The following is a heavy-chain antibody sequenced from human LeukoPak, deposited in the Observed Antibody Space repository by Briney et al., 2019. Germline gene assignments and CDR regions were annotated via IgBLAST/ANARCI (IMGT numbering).Heavy chain of an antibody. CDR2: IGSSSSYI. J-gene: IGHJ4*02. D-gene: IGHD3-22*01. Sequence: GGSLRLSCAASGFTFSSYSMNWVRQAPGKGLEWVSSIGSSSSYIYYADSVKGRFTISRDNAKNSLYLQMNSLRAEDTAVYYCASGYYYDSSGYYYHTQSSRFDYWGQGTLVTVSS. CDR3: ASGYYYDSSGYYYHTQSSRFDY. V-gene: IGHV3-21*01. CDR1: GFTFSSYS.